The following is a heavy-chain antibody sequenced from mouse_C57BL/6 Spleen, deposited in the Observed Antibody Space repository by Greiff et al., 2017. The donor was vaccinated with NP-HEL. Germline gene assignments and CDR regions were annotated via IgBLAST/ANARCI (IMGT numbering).Heavy chain of an antibody. CDR3: ARWGYGSSYEAMDY. Sequence: EVKLMESGPELVKPGASVKISCKASGYSFTGYYMNWVKQSPEKSLEWIGEINPSTGGTTYNQKFKAKATLTVDKSSSTAYMQLKSLTSEDSAVYYCARWGYGSSYEAMDYWGQGTSVTVSS. J-gene: IGHJ4*01. CDR1: GYSFTGYY. CDR2: INPSTGGT. D-gene: IGHD1-1*01. V-gene: IGHV1-42*01.